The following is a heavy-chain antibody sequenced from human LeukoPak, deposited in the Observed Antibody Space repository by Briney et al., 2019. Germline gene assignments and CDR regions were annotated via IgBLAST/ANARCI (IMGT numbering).Heavy chain of an antibody. CDR2: IKDDESNK. D-gene: IGHD2-15*01. CDR1: GFIFSFFD. J-gene: IGHJ6*03. Sequence: GGSLRLSGAASGFIFSFFDMHWVRQAPGKGLEGVAFIKDDESNKFYADSVKGRFTISRDNSKNTLFLQMNSLRPEDTALYYCAKQMVERPHYYYMDVWGKGTTVTVSS. CDR3: AKQMVERPHYYYMDV. V-gene: IGHV3-30*02.